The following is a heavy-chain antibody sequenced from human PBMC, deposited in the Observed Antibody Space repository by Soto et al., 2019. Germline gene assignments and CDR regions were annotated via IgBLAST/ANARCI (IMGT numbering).Heavy chain of an antibody. CDR2: INAGNGNT. Sequence: QVQLVQSGAEEKKPGASVKVSCKASGYTFTSYDMHWVRQAPGQRIEWMGWINAGNGNTKYSQKFQGRVTITKDTYASTAYMVLSSLRSEDKDVYSCASSCSYWGIDYWGQGTLVTVSS. V-gene: IGHV1-3*05. D-gene: IGHD1-26*01. CDR1: GYTFTSYD. J-gene: IGHJ4*02. CDR3: ASSCSYWGIDY.